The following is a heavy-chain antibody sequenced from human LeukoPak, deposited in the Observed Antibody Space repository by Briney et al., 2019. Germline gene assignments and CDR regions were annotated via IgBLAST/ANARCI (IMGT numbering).Heavy chain of an antibody. J-gene: IGHJ4*02. CDR3: ARDRSYSFDY. Sequence: GGSLRLSCAASGFTFRSYSMNWVRQAPGKGLEWISYINTISNTIYYADSVKGRFTISSDNAKNSVYLHMNSLRDEDTAVYYCARDRSYSFDYWGQGTLVTVSS. CDR1: GFTFRSYS. D-gene: IGHD1-26*01. V-gene: IGHV3-48*02. CDR2: INTISNTI.